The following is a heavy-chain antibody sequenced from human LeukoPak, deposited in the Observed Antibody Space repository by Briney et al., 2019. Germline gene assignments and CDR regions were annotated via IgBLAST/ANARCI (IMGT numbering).Heavy chain of an antibody. J-gene: IGHJ4*02. CDR3: AKARGRYDYGDYYFDY. CDR1: GFTFYRYA. Sequence: PGRSLRLSCAASGFTFYRYAMSWVRQAPGKGLEWVSGIGGSGNTTYYADSMKGRFTISRDNSKNTMYLQMSSLRVEDTAIYYCAKARGRYDYGDYYFDYWGQGILVTVSS. D-gene: IGHD4-17*01. CDR2: IGGSGNTT. V-gene: IGHV3-23*01.